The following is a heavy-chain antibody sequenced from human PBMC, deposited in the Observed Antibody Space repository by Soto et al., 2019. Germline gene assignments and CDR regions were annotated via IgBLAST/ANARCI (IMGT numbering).Heavy chain of an antibody. V-gene: IGHV3-48*03. D-gene: IGHD2-15*01. Sequence: LRLSCTAAGFTCSDYEMNWVRQAPGKGLEWVSYITSGGRSIYYADSVKGRFIISRDNAENSLYLQMNSLRPEDTAVYYCVRRMASPDQWGQGTLVTVSS. CDR3: VRRMASPDQ. CDR2: ITSGGRSI. CDR1: GFTCSDYE. J-gene: IGHJ4*02.